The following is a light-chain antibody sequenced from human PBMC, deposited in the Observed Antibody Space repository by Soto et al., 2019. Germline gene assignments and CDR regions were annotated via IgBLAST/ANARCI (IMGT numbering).Light chain of an antibody. CDR1: SSDVGGYNY. CDR2: EVS. CDR3: SSYAGSNNLGV. J-gene: IGLJ3*02. Sequence: QSALTQPPSASGSPGQSVTISCTGTSSDVGGYNYVSWYQQYPGKAPKLMIFEVSMRPSGVPDRYSGSKSGNTASLTVSGLQAEDEADYYCSSYAGSNNLGVFGGGTKLTVL. V-gene: IGLV2-8*01.